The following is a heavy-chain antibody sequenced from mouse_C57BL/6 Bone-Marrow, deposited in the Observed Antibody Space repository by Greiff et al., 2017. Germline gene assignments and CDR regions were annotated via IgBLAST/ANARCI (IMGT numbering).Heavy chain of an antibody. D-gene: IGHD1-1*01. CDR3: AREGITTVVASDY. J-gene: IGHJ2*01. Sequence: VKLQESGAELVKPGASVKISCKASGYAFSSYWMNWVKQRPGKGLEWIGQIYPGDGDTNYNGKFKGKGTLTADKSSSTAYIQLRCQTSEGSAIYVYAREGITTVVASDYWGQGTTLTVSA. V-gene: IGHV1-80*01. CDR2: IYPGDGDT. CDR1: GYAFSSYW.